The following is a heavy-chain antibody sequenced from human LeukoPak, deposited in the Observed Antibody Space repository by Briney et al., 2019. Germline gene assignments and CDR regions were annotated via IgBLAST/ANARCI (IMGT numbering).Heavy chain of an antibody. CDR1: GGSISSSSYY. V-gene: IGHV4-39*01. CDR2: IYYSGST. D-gene: IGHD3-10*01. J-gene: IGHJ4*02. CDR3: ARHVSGHYYGSGSIDY. Sequence: KPSETLSLTCTVSGGSISSSSYYWGWIRQPPGKGLEWIGSIYYSGSTYYNPSLKSRVTISVDTSKNQFSLKLSSVTAADTAVYYCARHVSGHYYGSGSIDYWGQGTLVTVSS.